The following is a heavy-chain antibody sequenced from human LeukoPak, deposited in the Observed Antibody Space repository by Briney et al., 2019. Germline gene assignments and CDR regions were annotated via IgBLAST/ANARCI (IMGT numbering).Heavy chain of an antibody. CDR2: IIPIFGTA. J-gene: IGHJ3*02. CDR3: ARDYVDTAMGADAFDI. Sequence: GSSVKVPCKASGGTFSSYAISWVRQAPGQGLEWMGRIIPIFGTANYAQKFQGRVTITTDESTNTAYMELSSLRSEDTAVYYCARDYVDTAMGADAFDIWGQGTMVTVSS. V-gene: IGHV1-69*05. D-gene: IGHD5-18*01. CDR1: GGTFSSYA.